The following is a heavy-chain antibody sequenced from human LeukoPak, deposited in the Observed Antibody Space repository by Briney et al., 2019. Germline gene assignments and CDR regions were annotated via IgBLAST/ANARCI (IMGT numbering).Heavy chain of an antibody. CDR3: ARIRFLEWFGWFDP. J-gene: IGHJ5*02. CDR1: GGSISSYY. V-gene: IGHV4-59*01. D-gene: IGHD3-3*01. Sequence: PSETLSLTCTVSGGSISSYYWSWIRQPPGKDPDLYGYIYYSGCTIYLPTLKSRVIISVVLSKNQFALKLISVTAADTAVYYCARIRFLEWFGWFDPWGQGTLVTVSS. CDR2: IYYSGCT.